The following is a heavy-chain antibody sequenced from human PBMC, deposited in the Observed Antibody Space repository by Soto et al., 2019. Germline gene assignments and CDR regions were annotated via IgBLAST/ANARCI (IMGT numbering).Heavy chain of an antibody. Sequence: GGSLRLSCAASGFTFSRYWMHWVRQAPGKGLVWVSRITSDGSSTSYADSVKGRFTISRDNAKNTLYLQMNSLRAEDTAVYYCAIAVAGTVFDYWGQGTLVTVSS. CDR2: ITSDGSST. D-gene: IGHD6-19*01. CDR3: AIAVAGTVFDY. V-gene: IGHV3-74*01. CDR1: GFTFSRYW. J-gene: IGHJ4*02.